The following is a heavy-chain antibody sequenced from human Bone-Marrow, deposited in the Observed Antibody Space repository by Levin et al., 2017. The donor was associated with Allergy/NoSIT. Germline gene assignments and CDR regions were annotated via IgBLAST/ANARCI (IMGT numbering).Heavy chain of an antibody. CDR2: IYYSGST. Sequence: SETLSLTCTVSGGSISSSSYYWGWIRQPPGKGLEWIGSIYYSGSTYYNPSLKSRVTISVDTSKNQFSLKLSSVTAADTAVYYCARQVFWGQQRTGKAQPYYYYGMDVWGQGTTVTVSS. CDR3: ARQVFWGQQRTGKAQPYYYYGMDV. D-gene: IGHD1-1*01. CDR1: GGSISSSSYY. J-gene: IGHJ6*02. V-gene: IGHV4-39*01.